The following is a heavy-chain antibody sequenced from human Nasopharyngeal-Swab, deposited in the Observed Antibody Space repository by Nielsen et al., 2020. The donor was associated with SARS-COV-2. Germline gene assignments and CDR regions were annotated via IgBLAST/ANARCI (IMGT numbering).Heavy chain of an antibody. CDR1: GYSFTSYW. D-gene: IGHD5-12*01. CDR2: IYPGDSDT. J-gene: IGHJ6*02. CDR3: ARRGYSGYEYYGMDV. Sequence: GESLKISCKGSGYSFTSYWIGWVRQIPGKGLEWMGIIYPGDSDTRYSPSFQGQVTISADKSISTAYLQWSSLKASDTAMYYCARRGYSGYEYYGMDVWGQGTTVTVSS. V-gene: IGHV5-51*01.